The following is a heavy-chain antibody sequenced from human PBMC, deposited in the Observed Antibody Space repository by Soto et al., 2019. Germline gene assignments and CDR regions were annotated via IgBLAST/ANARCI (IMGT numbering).Heavy chain of an antibody. D-gene: IGHD6-19*01. CDR2: ISADGSDK. CDR1: GFTFSDFG. J-gene: IGHJ4*02. Sequence: GGSLRLSCAPSGFTFSDFGMHWVRQAPGRGLEWVAAISADGSDKYYVGSVQGRFTISRDNTKNALYLQMSSLRTEDTAVYYCVKGTAVARQHFANWGQGTLVTVSS. CDR3: VKGTAVARQHFAN. V-gene: IGHV3-30*18.